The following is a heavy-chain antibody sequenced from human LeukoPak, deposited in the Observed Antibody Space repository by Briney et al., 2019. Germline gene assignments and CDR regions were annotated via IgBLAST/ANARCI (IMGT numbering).Heavy chain of an antibody. CDR2: IYYSGST. Sequence: SETLSLTCTVSGGSISSYYWTWIRQPPGKGMEWIGYIYYSGSTNYNTSLKSRAPISIDTSKNQFALKLSSVTAADTAVYYCARALRDSYGHAFDIWGQGTMVTVSS. V-gene: IGHV4-59*01. CDR3: ARALRDSYGHAFDI. J-gene: IGHJ3*02. CDR1: GGSISSYY. D-gene: IGHD5-18*01.